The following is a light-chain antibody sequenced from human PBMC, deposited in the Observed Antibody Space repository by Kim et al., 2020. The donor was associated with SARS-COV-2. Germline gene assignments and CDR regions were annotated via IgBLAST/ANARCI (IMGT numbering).Light chain of an antibody. V-gene: IGLV3-1*01. CDR1: KLGDKY. CDR3: QAWDSSTAV. J-gene: IGLJ3*02. Sequence: VSPGQTASITCSGDKLGDKYACWYQQKPGQSPVVFIYEDSKRPSGTPVRFSGSNSGNTATLTISGTQAMDEADYYCQAWDSSTAVFGGGTKLTVL. CDR2: EDS.